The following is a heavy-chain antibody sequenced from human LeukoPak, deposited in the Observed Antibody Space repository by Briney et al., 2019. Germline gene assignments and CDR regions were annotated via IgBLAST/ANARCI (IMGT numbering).Heavy chain of an antibody. CDR1: GFPFSSYA. CDR2: ISCSGGSS. J-gene: IGHJ4*02. D-gene: IGHD3-22*01. CDR3: AKDFFYDNSGYAFGC. Sequence: GGSLRLSCAASGFPFSSYAMSWVRQAPGKGLEWVSPISCSGGSSYYEDSVKGRITISRDNSKSTLHLQMNSLGDEDTGLYYCAKDFFYDNSGYAFGCWGEGTLVTVSS. V-gene: IGHV3-23*01.